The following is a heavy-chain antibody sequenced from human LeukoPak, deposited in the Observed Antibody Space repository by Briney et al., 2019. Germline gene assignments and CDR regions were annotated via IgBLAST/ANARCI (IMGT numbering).Heavy chain of an antibody. CDR1: GGSISSYY. CDR2: IYYSGST. CDR3: ARSPPRWWCDP. V-gene: IGHV4-59*01. Sequence: SETLSLTCTVSGGSISSYYWSWIRQPPGKGLEWIGYIYYSGSTTYNPSLKSRVTISLDTSKTQSSLKLSSVTAADTAVYYCARSPPRWWCDPWGQGTLVTVSS. J-gene: IGHJ5*02.